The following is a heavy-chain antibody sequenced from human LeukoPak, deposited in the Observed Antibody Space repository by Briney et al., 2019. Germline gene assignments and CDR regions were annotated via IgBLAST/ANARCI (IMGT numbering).Heavy chain of an antibody. J-gene: IGHJ4*02. CDR2: ISGSGGST. Sequence: GGPLRLSCAASGFTFSSYAMSWVRQAPGKGLEWVSAISGSGGSTYYADSVKGRFTISRDNAKNMLYLQMNSLRAEDTAVYYCAKRAYYYDSSGYYYYFDYWGQGTLVTVSS. V-gene: IGHV3-23*01. D-gene: IGHD3-22*01. CDR1: GFTFSSYA. CDR3: AKRAYYYDSSGYYYYFDY.